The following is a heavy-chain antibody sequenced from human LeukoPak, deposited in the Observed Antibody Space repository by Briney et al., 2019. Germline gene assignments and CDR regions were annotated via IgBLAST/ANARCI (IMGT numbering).Heavy chain of an antibody. CDR1: GGTFSSYA. CDR3: ARIGRKWFGELEYDY. V-gene: IGHV1-69*05. CDR2: IIPIFGTA. D-gene: IGHD3-10*01. Sequence: GASVKVSCKASGGTFSSYAISWVRQAPGQGLEWMGGIIPIFGTANYAQKFQGRVTMTRDTSTSTAYMELSSQRSEDIDVYYCARIGRKWFGELEYDYWGQGTLVTVSS. J-gene: IGHJ4*02.